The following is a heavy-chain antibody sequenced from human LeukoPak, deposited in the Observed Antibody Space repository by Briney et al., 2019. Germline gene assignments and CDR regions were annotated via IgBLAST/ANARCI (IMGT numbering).Heavy chain of an antibody. CDR2: IYYSGST. CDR1: GGSISSGNYY. CDR3: ARLFGVLREFDY. Sequence: SSEALSLTCTVSGGSISSGNYYWSWIRQPPGRGLEWIGYIYYSGSTCYNPSLKSRVTISADTSENQLSLKVSSVTAADTAVYYCARLFGVLREFDYRGQGTLVTVSS. J-gene: IGHJ4*02. D-gene: IGHD3-3*01. V-gene: IGHV4-30-4*08.